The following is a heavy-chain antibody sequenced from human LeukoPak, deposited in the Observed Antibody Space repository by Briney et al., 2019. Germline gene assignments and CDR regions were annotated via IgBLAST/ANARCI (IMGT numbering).Heavy chain of an antibody. D-gene: IGHD3-16*02. CDR1: GFTFGDYA. V-gene: IGHV3-49*05. Sequence: KPGRSLRLSCTASGFTFGDYAMSWFRQAPGKGLEWVGFIRSKAYGGTTEYAASVKGRFTISRDDSKSIAYLQMNSLKTGDTAVYYCTREHVWGSYPPDYWGQGTLVTVSS. CDR3: TREHVWGSYPPDY. J-gene: IGHJ4*02. CDR2: IRSKAYGGTT.